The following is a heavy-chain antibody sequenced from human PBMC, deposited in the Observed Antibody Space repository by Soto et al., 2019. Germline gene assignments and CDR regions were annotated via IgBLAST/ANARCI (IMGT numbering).Heavy chain of an antibody. Sequence: GGSLRLSCAASGFSFGGYAMIWVRQAPGKGLEWVAAISGSGASSFFADSVRGRLVISRDNSQNTVFLQMSNLRAEDTAMYYCTKGSRGYTNYFFDSWGLGTLVTAAS. CDR2: ISGSGASS. V-gene: IGHV3-23*01. CDR1: GFSFGGYA. CDR3: TKGSRGYTNYFFDS. D-gene: IGHD5-18*01. J-gene: IGHJ4*02.